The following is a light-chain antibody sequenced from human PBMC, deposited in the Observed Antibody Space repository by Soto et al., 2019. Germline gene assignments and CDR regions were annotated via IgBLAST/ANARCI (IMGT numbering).Light chain of an antibody. CDR1: PSIDSW. Sequence: DLQMTQSPSTLSASVGDRVTITCRASPSIDSWLAWYQQKPGKAPKLLIYKASSLVSGVPSRFSGSGSRTEITLTISRLQRDDFATYYCQQYRSYWTFGQGTKVEMK. V-gene: IGKV1-5*03. J-gene: IGKJ1*01. CDR3: QQYRSYWT. CDR2: KAS.